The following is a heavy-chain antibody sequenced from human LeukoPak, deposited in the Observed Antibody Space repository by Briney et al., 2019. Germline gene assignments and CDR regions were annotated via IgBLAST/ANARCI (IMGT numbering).Heavy chain of an antibody. J-gene: IGHJ4*02. CDR2: IQDDGSNK. V-gene: IGHV3-30*02. CDR1: VFTFSTYA. D-gene: IGHD1-26*01. CDR3: ASGPRVGAPGGY. Sequence: GGSLRLSCAASVFTFSTYAMHWVRQAPGKGLEWVAFIQDDGSNKYYADSVKGRFTISRDNSKNTLHLQMNSLRAEDTAVYYCASGPRVGAPGGYWGQGTLVTVSS.